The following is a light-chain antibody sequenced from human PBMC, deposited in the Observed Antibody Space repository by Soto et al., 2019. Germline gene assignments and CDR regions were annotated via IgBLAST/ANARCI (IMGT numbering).Light chain of an antibody. CDR3: ATWDRSLSGLV. CDR2: DNN. CDR1: SSNIGNSY. V-gene: IGLV1-51*01. J-gene: IGLJ2*01. Sequence: QSVLTQPPSVSAAPGQTVTISCSGSSSNIGNSYVSWFQQLPGTAPKLLIYDNNKRPSGIPDRFSGSKSGTSATLGITGLQTGDEADYYCATWDRSLSGLVFGGGTKLTVL.